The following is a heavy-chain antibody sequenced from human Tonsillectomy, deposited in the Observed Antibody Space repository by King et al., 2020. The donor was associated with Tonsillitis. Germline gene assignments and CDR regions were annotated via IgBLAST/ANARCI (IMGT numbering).Heavy chain of an antibody. J-gene: IGHJ5*02. V-gene: IGHV4-4*07. CDR2: IYSSGSA. CDR3: AREPYP. CDR1: GGSITGYY. Sequence: VQLQESGPGLVKPSETLSLTCTVSGGSITGYYWTWVRQPAGRGLEWMGRIYSSGSATYNPSLKNRVTMSEDTSQDQLSLKVPSVTAADTAVYYCAREPYPWGQGTLVTVSS.